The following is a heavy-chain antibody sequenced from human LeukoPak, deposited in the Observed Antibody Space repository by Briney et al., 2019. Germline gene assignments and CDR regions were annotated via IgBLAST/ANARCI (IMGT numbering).Heavy chain of an antibody. D-gene: IGHD3-9*01. CDR2: INHSGST. CDR1: GGSFSGYY. J-gene: IGHJ4*02. CDR3: ARSGYDILTGYPL. V-gene: IGHV4-34*01. Sequence: SETLSLTCAVYGGSFSGYYWSWIRQPPGKGLEWIGEINHSGSTNYNPSLKSRVTISVDPSKNQFSLKLSSVTAADTAVYYCARSGYDILTGYPLWGQGTLVTVSS.